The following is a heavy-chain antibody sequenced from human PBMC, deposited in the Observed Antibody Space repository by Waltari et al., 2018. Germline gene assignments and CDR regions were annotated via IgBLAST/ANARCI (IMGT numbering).Heavy chain of an antibody. CDR2: ISPNNGDT. D-gene: IGHD5-12*01. Sequence: QVQLVQSGAEVKNLGASVRVSCQASGYSFSDHHIHGVRQAPGQGLEWVGWISPNNGDTNYAQRFQGWVTMTSDSSISTAYMELNRLRSDDTAVYYCARGGYSYGYGMDVWGQGTTVIVSS. CDR3: ARGGYSYGYGMDV. CDR1: GYSFSDHH. V-gene: IGHV1-2*04. J-gene: IGHJ6*02.